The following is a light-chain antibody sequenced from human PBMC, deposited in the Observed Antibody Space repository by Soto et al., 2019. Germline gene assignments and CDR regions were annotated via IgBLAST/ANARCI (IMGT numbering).Light chain of an antibody. CDR2: AAS. CDR3: QQYGYSAT. Sequence: EIVLTQSPGTLSLSPGERATLSCRASQSVTSSYLAWYQQKPGQAPRLLIYAASSRATGIPDRFSGSGSGTDFTLTIRRLETEDYAVYYCQQYGYSATFGGGTKVEIK. V-gene: IGKV3-20*01. CDR1: QSVTSSY. J-gene: IGKJ4*01.